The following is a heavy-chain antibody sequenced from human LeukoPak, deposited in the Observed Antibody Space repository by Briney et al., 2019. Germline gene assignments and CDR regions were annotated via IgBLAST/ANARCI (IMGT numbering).Heavy chain of an antibody. V-gene: IGHV3-48*01. D-gene: IGHD1-26*01. CDR2: ISSSSSTI. CDR1: GFTFSSYS. Sequence: GGSLRLSCAASGFTFSSYSMNWVRQAPGKGLEWVSYISSSSSTIYYADSVKGRFTISRDNAKNSLYLQMNSLRAEDTAVYYCARDLVQWELLYYYYYMDVWGKGTTVTVSS. CDR3: ARDLVQWELLYYYYYMDV. J-gene: IGHJ6*03.